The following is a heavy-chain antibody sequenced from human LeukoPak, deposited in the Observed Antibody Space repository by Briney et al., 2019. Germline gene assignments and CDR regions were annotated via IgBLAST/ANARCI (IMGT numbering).Heavy chain of an antibody. J-gene: IGHJ6*03. CDR2: ISYDGINK. Sequence: GGSLRLSCAASGFTFSNSAMHWVRQAPGKGLEWVALISYDGINKYYADSVKGRFTISRDNAQNTLYLQMNSLRVEDTAVYYCARGTTIFGVVIYYDYYYMDVWGKGTTVTVSS. V-gene: IGHV3-30*04. CDR1: GFTFSNSA. D-gene: IGHD3-3*01. CDR3: ARGTTIFGVVIYYDYYYMDV.